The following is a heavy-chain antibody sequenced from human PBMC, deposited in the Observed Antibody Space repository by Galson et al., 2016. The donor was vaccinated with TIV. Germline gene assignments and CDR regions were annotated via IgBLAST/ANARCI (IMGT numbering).Heavy chain of an antibody. J-gene: IGHJ6*02. D-gene: IGHD5-18*01. Sequence: SVKVSCKASGDTFSTYPFNWVRQAPGQGLEWVGGFIPLFGTANYAQKFQGRVTITADESTSTLYMEVSSLRSEDTAVYYCAKDRNTAMDTYYYYYGMDVWGQGTTVTVS. CDR2: FIPLFGTA. V-gene: IGHV1-69*13. CDR1: GDTFSTYP. CDR3: AKDRNTAMDTYYYYYGMDV.